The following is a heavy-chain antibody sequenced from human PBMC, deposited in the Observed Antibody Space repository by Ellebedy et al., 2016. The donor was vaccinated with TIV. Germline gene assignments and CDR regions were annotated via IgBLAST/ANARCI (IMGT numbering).Heavy chain of an antibody. J-gene: IGHJ4*02. D-gene: IGHD1-1*01. V-gene: IGHV3-72*01. Sequence: GGSLRLSCAASGFTFSDHFMDWVRQAPGKGLEWVGRIKNKANSHTTQYAASVKGRFTISRDDSRNSLYLQMNSLRAEDTAVYYCARDRDGKDYWGQGTLVTVSS. CDR1: GFTFSDHF. CDR2: IKNKANSHTT. CDR3: ARDRDGKDY.